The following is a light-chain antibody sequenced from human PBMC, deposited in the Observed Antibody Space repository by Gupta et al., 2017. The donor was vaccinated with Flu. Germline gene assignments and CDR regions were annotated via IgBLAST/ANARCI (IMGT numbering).Light chain of an antibody. V-gene: IGKV1-5*03. CDR2: KAS. CDR3: QQYDSYPWT. Sequence: PSTLSASIGDRVTITCRASQSFRSWLAWYQQKPGKAPILLIYKASILQSGVPSRFSGSGSGTEFTLTISSLQPDDFATYYCQQYDSYPWTFGQGTKVEIK. CDR1: QSFRSW. J-gene: IGKJ1*01.